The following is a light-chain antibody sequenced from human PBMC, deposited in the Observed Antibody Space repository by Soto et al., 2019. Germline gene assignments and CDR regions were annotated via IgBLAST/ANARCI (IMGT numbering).Light chain of an antibody. V-gene: IGKV3-15*01. CDR1: QSVSSN. CDR3: QQYNNWPPWT. CDR2: GAS. J-gene: IGKJ1*01. Sequence: EIVMTQSPATLSVSPGERATLSCRASQSVSSNLAWYQHKPGQAPRLLIYGASTRATVIPARFSGSGSGTEFTLTISSLQSEDFAVYYCQQYNNWPPWTFGQGTKVEI.